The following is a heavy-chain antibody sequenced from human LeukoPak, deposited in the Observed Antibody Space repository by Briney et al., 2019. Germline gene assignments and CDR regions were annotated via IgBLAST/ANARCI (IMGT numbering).Heavy chain of an antibody. CDR1: VGTFTIYA. D-gene: IGHD6-13*01. J-gene: IGHJ6*02. Sequence: ASVTVSCTASVGTFTIYAISWGRQAPGQGREGRGRMIPILGIGNYAQKFQGRVTITSDKTTSTTNMELSSLRSEDTAVYYCAGGAAADPFYYYYYGMDVWGQGTPVTVSS. CDR2: MIPILGIG. CDR3: AGGAAADPFYYYYYGMDV. V-gene: IGHV1-69*04.